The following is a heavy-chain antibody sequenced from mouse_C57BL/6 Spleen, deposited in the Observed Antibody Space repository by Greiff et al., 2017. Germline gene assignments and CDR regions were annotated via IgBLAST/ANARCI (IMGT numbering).Heavy chain of an antibody. J-gene: IGHJ3*01. D-gene: IGHD3-2*02. CDR3: ASSDSSVYKFAY. V-gene: IGHV1-69*01. CDR2: IDPSDSYT. CDR1: GYTFTSYW. Sequence: QVQLQQPGAELVMPGASVKLSCKASGYTFTSYWMHWVKQRPGQGLEWIGEIDPSDSYTNYNQKFKGKSTLTVDKSASTAYMQRSILTSEDSAVYYCASSDSSVYKFAYWGQGTLVTVSA.